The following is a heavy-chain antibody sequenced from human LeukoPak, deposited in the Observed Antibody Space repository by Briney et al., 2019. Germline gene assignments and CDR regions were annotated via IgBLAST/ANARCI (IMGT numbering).Heavy chain of an antibody. D-gene: IGHD2-15*01. V-gene: IGHV3-48*04. CDR2: ISSSSNTI. Sequence: PGGSLRLSCAASGFTFSASSMNWVRQAPGKGLEWVSYISSSSNTIYYADSVRGRLTISRDNAKNSLYLQMNSLRADDTAVYYCAPGYCNGAACIHYFEYWGQGTLVTVSS. CDR1: GFTFSASS. CDR3: APGYCNGAACIHYFEY. J-gene: IGHJ4*02.